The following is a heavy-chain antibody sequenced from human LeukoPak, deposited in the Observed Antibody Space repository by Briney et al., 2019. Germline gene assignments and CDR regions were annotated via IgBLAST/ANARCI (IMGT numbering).Heavy chain of an antibody. J-gene: IGHJ5*02. D-gene: IGHD6-13*01. Sequence: SETLSLTCTVSGGSISSHYWSGIRQPPGKGLEWIGYIYYSGSTNYNPSLKSRVTISVDTSKNQFSLKLSSVTAADTAVYYCARMIAAAGTAWWFDPWGQGTLVTVSS. CDR3: ARMIAAAGTAWWFDP. V-gene: IGHV4-59*11. CDR2: IYYSGST. CDR1: GGSISSHY.